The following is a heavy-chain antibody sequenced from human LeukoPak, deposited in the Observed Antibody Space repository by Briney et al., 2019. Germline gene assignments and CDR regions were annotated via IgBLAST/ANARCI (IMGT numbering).Heavy chain of an antibody. Sequence: ASVKVSCKASGYTFTSYDIGWVRQATGQGLEWMGWMNPNSGNTGYAQKFQGRVTMTRNTSISTAYMELSSLRSEDTAVYYCARGGGGVVVTAISEFGYWGQGTLVTVSS. D-gene: IGHD2-21*02. CDR1: GYTFTSYD. V-gene: IGHV1-8*01. CDR3: ARGGGGVVVTAISEFGY. CDR2: MNPNSGNT. J-gene: IGHJ4*02.